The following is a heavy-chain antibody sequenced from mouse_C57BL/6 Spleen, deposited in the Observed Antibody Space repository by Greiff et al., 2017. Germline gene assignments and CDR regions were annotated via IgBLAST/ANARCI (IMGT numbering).Heavy chain of an antibody. CDR1: GFTFSSYG. D-gene: IGHD2-4*01. J-gene: IGHJ2*01. CDR2: ISSGGSYT. CDR3: ARGGDYDSGYYFDY. V-gene: IGHV5-6*01. Sequence: VHLVESGGDLVKPGGSLKLSCAASGFTFSSYGMSWVRQTPDKRLEWVATISSGGSYTYYPDSVKGRFTISRDNAKNTLYLQMSSLKSEDTAMYYCARGGDYDSGYYFDYWGQGTTLTVSS.